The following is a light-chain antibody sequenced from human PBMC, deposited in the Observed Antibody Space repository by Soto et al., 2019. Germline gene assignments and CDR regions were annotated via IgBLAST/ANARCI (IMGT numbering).Light chain of an antibody. CDR3: QKDNSAPFP. V-gene: IGKV1-27*01. J-gene: IGKJ3*01. Sequence: DIQMTQSPSSLSASVGDRVTITCRASQGISNYLAWYQQKPGKVHKLLIYAASTLQSGVPSRFSGSGSGTAFTLTISSLQPEDVATYYCQKDNSAPFPFCPGTKVDIK. CDR2: AAS. CDR1: QGISNY.